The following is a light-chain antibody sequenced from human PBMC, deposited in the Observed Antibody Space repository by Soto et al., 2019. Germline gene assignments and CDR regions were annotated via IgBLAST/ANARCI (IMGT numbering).Light chain of an antibody. J-gene: IGLJ1*01. Sequence: QSALTQPASVSGSPGQSITISCTGTRSDVGAYNYVSWYQQHPGKAPKLIIYEVRNRPSGVSNRFSGSKSGNTASLTISGLQAEDEADYYCSSYTSSSTYVFGTGTKLTVL. V-gene: IGLV2-14*03. CDR3: SSYTSSSTYV. CDR1: RSDVGAYNY. CDR2: EVR.